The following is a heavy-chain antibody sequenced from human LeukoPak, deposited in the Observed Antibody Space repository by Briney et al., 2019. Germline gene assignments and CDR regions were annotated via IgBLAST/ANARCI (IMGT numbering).Heavy chain of an antibody. CDR2: SIVYNDNT. Sequence: GASVRVSCKASGYSFSTYGLSWVRQAPGQGLEWMGWSIVYNDNTNYAQKLQGRVTMTMDTSTNTLYMQLKSLRSDDTGVYYGARSLSHQQGAVDVGFDYWGQGTLVTVSS. V-gene: IGHV1-18*01. CDR3: ARSLSHQQGAVDVGFDY. CDR1: GYSFSTYG. J-gene: IGHJ4*02. D-gene: IGHD1-26*01.